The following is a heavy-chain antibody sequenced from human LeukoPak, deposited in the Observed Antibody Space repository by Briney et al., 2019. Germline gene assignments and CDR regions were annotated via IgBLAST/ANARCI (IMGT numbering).Heavy chain of an antibody. CDR3: ARCPMYYDFWSGYLKQFDY. V-gene: IGHV4-39*07. CDR1: GGSISSSSYY. D-gene: IGHD3-3*01. Sequence: SETLSLTCTVSGGSISSSSYYWGWIRQPPGKGLEWIGEINHSGSTNYNPSLKSRVTISVDTSKNQFSLKLSSVTAADTAVYYCARCPMYYDFWSGYLKQFDYWGQGTLVTVSS. CDR2: INHSGST. J-gene: IGHJ4*02.